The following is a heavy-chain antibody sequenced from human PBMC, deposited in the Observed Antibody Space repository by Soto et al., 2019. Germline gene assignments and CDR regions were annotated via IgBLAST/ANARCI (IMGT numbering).Heavy chain of an antibody. D-gene: IGHD3-10*01. Sequence: QVQLQQWGAGLLKPSETLSLTCAVYGGSFSGYYWSWIRQPPGKGLEWIGEINHSGSTNYNPSLKSRVTISVDTSKNQFSRKRSSVTAADTAVYYCARGFMVRGVINYYYYYMDVWGKGTTVTVSS. CDR2: INHSGST. J-gene: IGHJ6*03. CDR3: ARGFMVRGVINYYYYYMDV. V-gene: IGHV4-34*01. CDR1: GGSFSGYY.